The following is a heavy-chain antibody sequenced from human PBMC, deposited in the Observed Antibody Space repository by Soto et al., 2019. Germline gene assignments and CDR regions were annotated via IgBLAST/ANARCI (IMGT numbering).Heavy chain of an antibody. D-gene: IGHD1-26*01. V-gene: IGHV3-23*01. CDR2: ITGGGSST. J-gene: IGHJ5*02. Sequence: EVQLLESGGGLVQPGGSLRLSCAASGFSFSSYAMTWVRQAPGKGLEWVSTITGGGSSTYYAQSVKGRFTISRDNSQNTLYLQMNSLRTEDTAVYYSAKDVSGSQSRSWGQGTLVTVSS. CDR3: AKDVSGSQSRS. CDR1: GFSFSSYA.